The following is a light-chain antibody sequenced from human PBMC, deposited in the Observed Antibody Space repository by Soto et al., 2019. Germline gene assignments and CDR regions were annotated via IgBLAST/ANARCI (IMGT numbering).Light chain of an antibody. V-gene: IGLV3-1*01. Sequence: SYELTQPPSVSGSPGQTASITCSGDKLGDKYACWYQQKPGQSPVLVIYQASKRPSGTPVRFSGSNSGNTATLTISGTQAMDEADYYCQAWDSSTATCVFGTGTKLTVL. J-gene: IGLJ1*01. CDR3: QAWDSSTATCV. CDR1: KLGDKY. CDR2: QAS.